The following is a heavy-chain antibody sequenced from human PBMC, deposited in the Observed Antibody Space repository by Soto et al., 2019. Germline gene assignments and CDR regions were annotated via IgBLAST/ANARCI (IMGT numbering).Heavy chain of an antibody. V-gene: IGHV3-48*02. CDR2: ISSSSSTI. J-gene: IGHJ4*02. CDR3: AQSGRYGEFDY. D-gene: IGHD4-17*01. Sequence: EVQLVESGGGLVQPGGSLRLSCAASGFTFSSYSMNWVRKAPGKGLEWVSYISSSSSTIYYADSVKGRFTISRDNAKNSLYLQMNRLRDEDTAVYYCAQSGRYGEFDYWGQGTLVTVSS. CDR1: GFTFSSYS.